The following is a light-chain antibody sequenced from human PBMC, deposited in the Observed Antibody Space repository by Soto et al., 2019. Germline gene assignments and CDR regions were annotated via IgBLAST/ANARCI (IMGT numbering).Light chain of an antibody. CDR1: SSDVNNF. Sequence: QSVLTQPPSASGSPGQSVTISCTGTSSDVNNFVAWYQQHPGNAPKLMIFEGSKRPSGVSNRFSGSKSGNTASLTISGLQAEDEADYYCCSYASSSPVFGGGTKLTVL. CDR3: CSYASSSPV. V-gene: IGLV2-23*01. CDR2: EGS. J-gene: IGLJ2*01.